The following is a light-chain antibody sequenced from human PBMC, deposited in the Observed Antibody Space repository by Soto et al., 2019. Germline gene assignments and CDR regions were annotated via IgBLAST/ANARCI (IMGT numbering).Light chain of an antibody. J-gene: IGLJ1*01. V-gene: IGLV2-14*03. CDR1: SSDVGAFNY. Sequence: QSVLTQPASVSGSPGQAITISCSGTSSDVGAFNYVSWYQQHPGNAPKLMIYDVSNRPSGVSNRFSGYKSGNTASLTISGLRAEDEADYYCNSYTSNNSCVFGTGTKVPVL. CDR3: NSYTSNNSCV. CDR2: DVS.